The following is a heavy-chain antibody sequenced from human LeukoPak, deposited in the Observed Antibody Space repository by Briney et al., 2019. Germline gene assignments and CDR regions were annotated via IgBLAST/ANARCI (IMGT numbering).Heavy chain of an antibody. Sequence: GGSLRLSCGGSGFTFSSYAMTWVRQAPGKGLEWVSVIYSGGTTYYADSVKGRFTISRDNSKNMLYLQMNSLTAEDTAVYYCAREGSGTYSFDYWGQGTLVTVSS. V-gene: IGHV3-53*01. J-gene: IGHJ4*02. CDR1: GFTFSSYA. CDR2: IYSGGTT. D-gene: IGHD1-26*01. CDR3: AREGSGTYSFDY.